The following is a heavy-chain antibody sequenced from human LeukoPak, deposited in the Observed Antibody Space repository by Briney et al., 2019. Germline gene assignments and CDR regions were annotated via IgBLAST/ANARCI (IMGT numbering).Heavy chain of an antibody. CDR1: GGSVSSSNYY. CDR3: AREEVPHGFDI. Sequence: SESLSLTCTVSGGSVSSSNYYWSWIRQSPGKGLEWVGYFSYNVHSDYNPSLKSRVTMSLDTSKNQFSLKLSSVTAADTAVYYCAREEVPHGFDIWGQGTMVTVSS. J-gene: IGHJ3*02. V-gene: IGHV4-61*01. CDR2: FSYNVHS.